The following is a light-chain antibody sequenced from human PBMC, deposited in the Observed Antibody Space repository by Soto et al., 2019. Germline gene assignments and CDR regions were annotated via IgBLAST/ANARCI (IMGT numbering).Light chain of an antibody. V-gene: IGKV3-15*01. CDR2: GAS. CDR1: QSVSSN. J-gene: IGKJ1*01. Sequence: EIVMTQSPATLSVSQGERATLSCRASQSVSSNLAGYQQKPGQAPRLLIYGASTRATGIPARFSGSGSGTEFTLTISSLQSEDFAVYYCQQYNNWPPWTFGQGTKVEIK. CDR3: QQYNNWPPWT.